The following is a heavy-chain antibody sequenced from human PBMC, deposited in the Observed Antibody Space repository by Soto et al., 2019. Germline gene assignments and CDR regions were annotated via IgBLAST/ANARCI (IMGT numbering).Heavy chain of an antibody. Sequence: SETLSLTCAVYGGSFSDYYWHWIRQPPGKGLEWIGEINHSGNTNYNPSVKGRFTISRDNSKNTLYLQMNSLRAEDTAVYYCARGRVVVTAITSYYFDYWGQGTLVTVSS. D-gene: IGHD2-21*02. CDR1: GGSFSDYY. V-gene: IGHV4-34*01. CDR3: ARGRVVVTAITSYYFDY. CDR2: INHSGNT. J-gene: IGHJ4*02.